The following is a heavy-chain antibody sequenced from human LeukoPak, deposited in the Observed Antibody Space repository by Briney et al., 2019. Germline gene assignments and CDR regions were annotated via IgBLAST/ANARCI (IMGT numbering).Heavy chain of an antibody. CDR1: GYTFIGNY. CDR2: INPNSGGT. D-gene: IGHD1-26*01. J-gene: IGHJ4*02. Sequence: ASVKVSCKASGYTFIGNYMHWVRQAPGQGLEWMGWINPNSGGTNYAQKFQGRVTMTRDMSTSTVYMELSSLRSEDTAVYYCARGGGSYFVFDYWGQGTLVTVSS. V-gene: IGHV1-2*02. CDR3: ARGGGSYFVFDY.